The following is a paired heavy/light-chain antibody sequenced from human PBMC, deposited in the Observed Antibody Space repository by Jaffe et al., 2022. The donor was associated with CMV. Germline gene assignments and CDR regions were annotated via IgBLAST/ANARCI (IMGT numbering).Heavy chain of an antibody. CDR1: GGSMNNYY. Sequence: QVQLQESGPGLVKPSETLSLICTVSGGSMNNYYWSWIRQPAGRRLEWIGRIYSSGGTRYNPSLQSRVTMSLETSKNQFSLTLTSVTAADTAVYYCARESGAKWELPHVDFWGQGALVTVSS. D-gene: IGHD1-26*01. J-gene: IGHJ4*02. CDR2: IYSSGGT. V-gene: IGHV4-4*07. CDR3: ARESGAKWELPHVDF.
Light chain of an antibody. CDR1: QDIRKS. J-gene: IGKJ1*01. Sequence: DVQMTQAPSSLSASVGDRVTITCRASQDIRKSLAWFQQKPRQAPKLLVYAASRLESGVPSRFSGSGSGADYSLTITTLQPEDFATYICLQYYNVPGTFGQGTKVEI. CDR3: LQYYNVPGT. CDR2: AAS. V-gene: IGKV1-NL1*01.